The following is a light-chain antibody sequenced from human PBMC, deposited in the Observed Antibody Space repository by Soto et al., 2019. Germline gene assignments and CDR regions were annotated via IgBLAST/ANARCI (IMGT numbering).Light chain of an antibody. J-gene: IGKJ5*01. CDR2: DAS. CDR3: QQRANWPPT. V-gene: IGKV3D-20*02. Sequence: EVVLTQSPGTLCLSPGERATLSCRASQTVSNNYLAWYQQKPGQAPRLLIYDASSRATGIPDRFSGSGSGTDFTLTISSLEPEDFAVYYCQQRANWPPTFGQGTRLEIK. CDR1: QTVSNNY.